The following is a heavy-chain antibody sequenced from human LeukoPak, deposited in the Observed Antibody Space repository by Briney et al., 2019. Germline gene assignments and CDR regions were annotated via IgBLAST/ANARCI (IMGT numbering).Heavy chain of an antibody. Sequence: GASVKVSCKASGYTFTSYDINWVRQATGQGLGWMGWMNPNSGNTGYAQKFQGRVTMTRNTSISTAYMELSSLRSEDTAVYYCLVVPAAILGGYYYYYMDVWGKGTTVTVSS. CDR3: LVVPAAILGGYYYYYMDV. D-gene: IGHD2-2*01. V-gene: IGHV1-8*01. CDR1: GYTFTSYD. CDR2: MNPNSGNT. J-gene: IGHJ6*03.